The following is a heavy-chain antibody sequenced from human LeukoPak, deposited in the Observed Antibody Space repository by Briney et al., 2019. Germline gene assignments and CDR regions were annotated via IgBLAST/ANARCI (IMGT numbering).Heavy chain of an antibody. CDR3: AKDYESGDIVVVVAAFDYLDY. Sequence: GGSLRLSCAASGFTFSSYAMSWVRQAPGKGLEWVSAISGSGGSTYYADSVKGRFTISRDNSKNTLYLQMNSLRAEDTAVYYCAKDYESGDIVVVVAAFDYLDYWGQGTLVTVSS. CDR1: GFTFSSYA. D-gene: IGHD2-15*01. CDR2: ISGSGGST. J-gene: IGHJ4*02. V-gene: IGHV3-23*01.